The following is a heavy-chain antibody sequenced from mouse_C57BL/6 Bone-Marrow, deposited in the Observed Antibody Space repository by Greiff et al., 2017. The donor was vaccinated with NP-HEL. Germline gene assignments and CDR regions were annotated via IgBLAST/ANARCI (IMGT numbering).Heavy chain of an antibody. CDR3: ARLNYYGHWYFDV. CDR1: GYTFTSYW. J-gene: IGHJ1*03. Sequence: VQLQQSGTELVKPGASVKLSCKASGYTFTSYWMHWVKQRPGQGLEWIGNINPSNGGTNYNEKFKSKATLTVDKSSSTAYMQLSSLTSEDSAVYYCARLNYYGHWYFDVWGTGTTVTVSS. V-gene: IGHV1-53*01. CDR2: INPSNGGT. D-gene: IGHD1-1*01.